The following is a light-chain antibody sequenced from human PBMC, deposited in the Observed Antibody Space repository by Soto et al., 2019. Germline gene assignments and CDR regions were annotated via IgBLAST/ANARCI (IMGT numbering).Light chain of an antibody. Sequence: EIVLTQSPGTLSLSPGERATLSCRASQSVSSSYLAWYHQKPGQAPRLLIYGASSRATGIPESFSGSGSGTDFTLTISRLEPEDFAVYYCQQYGSSPQGTFGQGTKVEIK. CDR1: QSVSSSY. J-gene: IGKJ1*01. V-gene: IGKV3-20*01. CDR2: GAS. CDR3: QQYGSSPQGT.